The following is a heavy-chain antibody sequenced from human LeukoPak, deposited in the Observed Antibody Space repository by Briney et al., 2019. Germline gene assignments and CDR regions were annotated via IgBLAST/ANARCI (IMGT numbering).Heavy chain of an antibody. Sequence: ASVKVSCKASGYTFTSYGISWVRQAPGQGLEWMGWISAYNGNTNYAQKLQGRVTMTTDTSTSTAYMELRSLRSDDTAVYYCARDLPPPYDSSGYYSDHFDYWDQGTLVTVSS. CDR1: GYTFTSYG. CDR3: ARDLPPPYDSSGYYSDHFDY. V-gene: IGHV1-18*01. CDR2: ISAYNGNT. D-gene: IGHD3-22*01. J-gene: IGHJ4*02.